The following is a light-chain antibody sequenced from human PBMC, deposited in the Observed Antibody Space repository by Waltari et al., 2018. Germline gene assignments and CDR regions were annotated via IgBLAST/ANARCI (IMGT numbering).Light chain of an antibody. CDR1: QSVGTS. V-gene: IGKV3-15*01. Sequence: EIVMTQSPASLSVSPGDRVTLSCRASQSVGTSLAWYQQRPGRAPSLLVDRASTRASDIPARFSGSGSGTDFTLSISTLQSEDFAVYYCQQYDDWPRTFGQGTKVEIK. CDR3: QQYDDWPRT. CDR2: RAS. J-gene: IGKJ1*01.